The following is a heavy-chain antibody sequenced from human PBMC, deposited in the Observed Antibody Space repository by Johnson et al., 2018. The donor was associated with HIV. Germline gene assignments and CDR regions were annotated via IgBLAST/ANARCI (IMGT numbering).Heavy chain of an antibody. CDR1: GFTFSSYW. J-gene: IGHJ3*02. CDR2: IKQDGREK. CDR3: ARGPAGTVTTGNDAFDI. V-gene: IGHV3-7*05. D-gene: IGHD4-17*01. Sequence: VQLVESGGGLVKPGGSLRLSCAASGFTFSSYWMSWVRQAPGKGLEWVANIKQDGREKYYVDAVKGRFTISRDNAKNSLYLQMNSLRAEDTAVYYCARGPAGTVTTGNDAFDIWGQGTMVTVSS.